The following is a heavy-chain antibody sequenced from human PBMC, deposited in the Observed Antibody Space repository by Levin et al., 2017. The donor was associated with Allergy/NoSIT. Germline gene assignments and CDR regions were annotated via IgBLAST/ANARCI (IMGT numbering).Heavy chain of an antibody. Sequence: SQTLSLTCGVYGGSFYTSYWSWVRQPPGKGLEWIGEINHSGTTKYNPSLKSRVTISVDTSENHISLRLSSVTAADTAVYYCAGAFASAGTDSIYFYYYGVDVWGQGTTVTVSS. CDR3: AGAFASAGTDSIYFYYYGVDV. D-gene: IGHD6-13*01. CDR1: GGSFYTSY. V-gene: IGHV4-34*01. CDR2: INHSGTT. J-gene: IGHJ6*02.